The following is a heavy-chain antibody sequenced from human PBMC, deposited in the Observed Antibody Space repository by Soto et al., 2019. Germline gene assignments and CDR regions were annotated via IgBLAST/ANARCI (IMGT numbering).Heavy chain of an antibody. CDR3: TRENIENSDGLYDAFDI. Sequence: ASVKVSCKTSGYTFTDYYTHWVRQAPGQGLEWMGWMNPKSGGAYFAQKFQGRATLTRDTSIGTAYIEVNSLTSDDTAVYFCTRENIENSDGLYDAFDIWGQGXTVTV. D-gene: IGHD5-18*01. CDR2: MNPKSGGA. V-gene: IGHV1-2*02. J-gene: IGHJ3*02. CDR1: GYTFTDYY.